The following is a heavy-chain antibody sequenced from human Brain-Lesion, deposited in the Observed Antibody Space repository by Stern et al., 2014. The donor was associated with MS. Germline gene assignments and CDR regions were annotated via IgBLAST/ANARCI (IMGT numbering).Heavy chain of an antibody. J-gene: IGHJ6*02. V-gene: IGHV1-2*02. D-gene: IGHD3-3*01. CDR3: ARDQRGITIFGVVTDYYYLGMDV. CDR1: GYIFTGYY. Sequence: DQLVESGAEVKKPGASVKVSCKTSGYIFTGYYIHWVRQAPGKGLEWMAWINPNTGGTKDAQKFQGSATMGSENSITPAYAEVSSLTSDDTAVYYCARDQRGITIFGVVTDYYYLGMDVWGQGTTVTVSS. CDR2: INPNTGGT.